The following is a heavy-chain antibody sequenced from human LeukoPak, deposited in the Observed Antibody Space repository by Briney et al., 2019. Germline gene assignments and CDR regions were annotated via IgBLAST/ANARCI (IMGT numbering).Heavy chain of an antibody. J-gene: IGHJ4*02. CDR3: TKVRSGSSNWALRVFDY. CDR2: ISPGGGTT. Sequence: PGGSLRLSCAASGFTFSSYAMSWVRQLRGGGLECVSTISPGGGTTYYAESMKGRFTISRDNSKSTLYLEMNSLRVEDTAVYYCTKVRSGSSNWALRVFDYWGQGALVTVSS. CDR1: GFTFSSYA. D-gene: IGHD4-11*01. V-gene: IGHV3-23*01.